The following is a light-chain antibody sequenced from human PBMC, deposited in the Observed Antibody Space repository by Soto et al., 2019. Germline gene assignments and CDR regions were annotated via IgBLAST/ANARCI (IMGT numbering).Light chain of an antibody. J-gene: IGKJ2*01. CDR2: AAS. Sequence: DIQLTQSPAFLSVSVGDRVTITCRASQDISGYLAWYQQKPGKAPNLLIYAASTLQSGVPSTFSGRGSGTGFTLTISSLRPEDYATYFCQQLNSYPYTFGQGTKLEIK. CDR1: QDISGY. V-gene: IGKV1-9*01. CDR3: QQLNSYPYT.